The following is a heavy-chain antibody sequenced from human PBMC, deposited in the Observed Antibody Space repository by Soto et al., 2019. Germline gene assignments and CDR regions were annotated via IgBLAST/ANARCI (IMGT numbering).Heavy chain of an antibody. D-gene: IGHD1-26*01. Sequence: SETLSLTCAVSGGSISSSNWWSWVRQPPGKGLEWIGEIYHSGSTNYNPSLKSRVTISVDKSKNQFSLKLSSVTAADTAVYYCAKGTGAPRYSWFDPWGQGTMVTVYS. CDR3: AKGTGAPRYSWFDP. V-gene: IGHV4-4*02. J-gene: IGHJ5*02. CDR1: GGSISSSNW. CDR2: IYHSGST.